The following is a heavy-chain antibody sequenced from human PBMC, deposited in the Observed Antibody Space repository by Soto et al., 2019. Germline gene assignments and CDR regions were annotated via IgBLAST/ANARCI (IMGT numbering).Heavy chain of an antibody. CDR1: EFTFVSYG. Sequence: PGGSLRLSFPAPEFTFVSYGMSWFRQAPGRGLEWVANIKQNGSEKYYVDSVKGRFTISRDNAKNSLYLQMNSLRAEDTAVYYCAREGLEYQLPWGQWLAKTTTYYYYGMDVWGQGTTVTVSS. J-gene: IGHJ6*02. CDR3: AREGLEYQLPWGQWLAKTTTYYYYGMDV. D-gene: IGHD2-2*01. V-gene: IGHV3-7*01. CDR2: IKQNGSEK.